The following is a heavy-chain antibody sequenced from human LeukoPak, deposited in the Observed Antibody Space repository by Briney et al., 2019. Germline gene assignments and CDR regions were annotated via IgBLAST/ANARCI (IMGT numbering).Heavy chain of an antibody. CDR2: ISYDGSNK. CDR3: ARGSGRPRVRTWDYFDY. CDR1: GFTFSSYA. Sequence: PGGSLRLSCAASGFTFSSYAMHWVRQAPGKGLEWVAVISYDGSNKYYADSVKGRFTISRDNSKNTLYLQMNSLRAEDTAVYYCARGSGRPRVRTWDYFDYWGQGTLVTVSS. D-gene: IGHD1-26*01. V-gene: IGHV3-30*04. J-gene: IGHJ4*02.